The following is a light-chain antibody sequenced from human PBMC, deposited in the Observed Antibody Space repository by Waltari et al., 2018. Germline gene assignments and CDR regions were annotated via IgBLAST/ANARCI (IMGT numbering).Light chain of an antibody. CDR1: QSISSW. Sequence: DIQMTQSPSTLSASVGDRVTITCRASQSISSWFAWYQKKPGKAPKLLIYKASSLETGVPSICSGSGSRTEFTLTISSLQPDDFATYYCQQYNSSPYTFGQGTKLEIK. V-gene: IGKV1-5*03. J-gene: IGKJ2*01. CDR3: QQYNSSPYT. CDR2: KAS.